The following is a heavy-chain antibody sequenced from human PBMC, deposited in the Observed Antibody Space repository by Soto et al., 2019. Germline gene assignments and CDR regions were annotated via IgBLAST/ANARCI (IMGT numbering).Heavy chain of an antibody. J-gene: IGHJ4*02. D-gene: IGHD4-17*01. CDR2: IYYSGST. CDR1: GGSISSGGYY. Sequence: SEPLSLTCTVSGGSISSGGYYWSWIRQHPGKGLEWIGYIYYSGSTYYNPSLKSRVTISVDTSKNQFSLKLSSVTAADTAVYYCARGPVTTVTDYWGQGTLVTVSS. V-gene: IGHV4-31*03. CDR3: ARGPVTTVTDY.